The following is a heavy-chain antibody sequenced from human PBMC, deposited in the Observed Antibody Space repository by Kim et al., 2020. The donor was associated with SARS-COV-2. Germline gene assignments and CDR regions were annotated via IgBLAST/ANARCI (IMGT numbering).Heavy chain of an antibody. J-gene: IGHJ6*01. D-gene: IGHD6-19*01. CDR1: GGSFSGYY. CDR3: ARALPDAKYSSGWYGYYY. Sequence: SETLSLTCAVYGGSFSGYYWSWIRQPPGKGLEWIGEINHSGSTNYNPSLKSRVTISVDTSKNQFSLKLSSVTAADTAVYYCARALPDAKYSSGWYGYYY. V-gene: IGHV4-34*01. CDR2: INHSGST.